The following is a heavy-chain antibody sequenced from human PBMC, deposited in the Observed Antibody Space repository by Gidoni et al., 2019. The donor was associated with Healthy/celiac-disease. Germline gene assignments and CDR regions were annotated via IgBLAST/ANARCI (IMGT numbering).Heavy chain of an antibody. Sequence: QVKLQESGPGLVKPSQTLSLTCTVSGGSLSSGAYYWSWIRQPPGKGLEWIGYIYYSGSTYYNPSLKSRVTISVDTSKNQFSLKLSSVTAADTAVYYCAGSEFTTYAFYIWGQGTMVTVSS. CDR3: AGSEFTTYAFYI. J-gene: IGHJ3*02. V-gene: IGHV4-30-4*01. CDR2: IYYSGST. D-gene: IGHD3-22*01. CDR1: GGSLSSGAYY.